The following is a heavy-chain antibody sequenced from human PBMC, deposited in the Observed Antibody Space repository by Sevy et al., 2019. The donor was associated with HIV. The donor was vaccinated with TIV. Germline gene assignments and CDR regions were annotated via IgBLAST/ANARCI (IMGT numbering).Heavy chain of an antibody. CDR1: GFSFNKYG. V-gene: IGHV3-30*18. Sequence: GGSLRLSCAASGFSFNKYGMHWVRQAPGKGLEWVAVIAYDGGNKYYTDSVKGRFTISRDNSKNTLYLQMNSLRAEDTAVYYCAKIPAGGSYFSYFDSWGQGTLVTVSS. J-gene: IGHJ4*02. CDR2: IAYDGGNK. CDR3: AKIPAGGSYFSYFDS. D-gene: IGHD1-26*01.